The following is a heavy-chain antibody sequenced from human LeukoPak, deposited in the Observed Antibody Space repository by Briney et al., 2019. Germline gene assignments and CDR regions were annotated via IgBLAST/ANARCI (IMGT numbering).Heavy chain of an antibody. D-gene: IGHD2-2*01. Sequence: SVKVSCKASGFTFTSSAIQWVRQVRGQRVERIGWIVVGSGNTNYAQKFQDRVTITKDMSTMTAYMELSSLRSEDTALYYCAAVFFSSTVPYFDHWAQGTLVTVSS. CDR2: IVVGSGNT. CDR1: GFTFTSSA. J-gene: IGHJ4*02. CDR3: AAVFFSSTVPYFDH. V-gene: IGHV1-58*02.